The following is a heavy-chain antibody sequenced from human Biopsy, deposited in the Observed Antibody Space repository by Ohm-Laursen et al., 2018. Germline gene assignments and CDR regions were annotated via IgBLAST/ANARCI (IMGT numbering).Heavy chain of an antibody. CDR1: GYSMSTYY. Sequence: GTLSLTCSVSGYSMSTYYWSWIRQSPRKGLEWIGHISGRGATNYNPSLRGRVTISVDTSKNQFSLKLSSVTAADTAVFFCARLYRLDDYWNDDPPDAFDVWGQGTMVTVSS. J-gene: IGHJ3*01. CDR3: ARLYRLDDYWNDDPPDAFDV. V-gene: IGHV4-59*01. CDR2: ISGRGAT. D-gene: IGHD3-3*01.